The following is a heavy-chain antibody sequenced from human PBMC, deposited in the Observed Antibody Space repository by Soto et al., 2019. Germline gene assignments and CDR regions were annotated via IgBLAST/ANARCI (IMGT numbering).Heavy chain of an antibody. V-gene: IGHV3-23*01. J-gene: IGHJ4*02. D-gene: IGHD2-8*01. CDR2: IGGAGGST. Sequence: EVQLLESGGGLVQPGGSLRLSCAASGFTFNSYAMSWVRQAPEKGLEWVSAIGGAGGSTYYADSVKGRFTISRDNSNNTLYLPMNSLRAEDTAVYYCAIPHRPFCTNGVCGYWGQGTLVTVSS. CDR1: GFTFNSYA. CDR3: AIPHRPFCTNGVCGY.